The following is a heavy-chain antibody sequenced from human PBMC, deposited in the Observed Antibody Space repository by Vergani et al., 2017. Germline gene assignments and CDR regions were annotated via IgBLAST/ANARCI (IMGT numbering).Heavy chain of an antibody. CDR1: GFTFSSYW. J-gene: IGHJ4*02. CDR2: IKQDGSEK. Sequence: EVQLVESGGGLVQPGGSLRLSCAASGFTFSSYWMSWVRQAPGKGLGWVANIKQDGSEKYYVDSVKGRITISRDNAKNSLYLQMNSLRAEDTAVYYCAREEDCSGGSCYKHWGQGTLVTVSS. D-gene: IGHD2-15*01. V-gene: IGHV3-7*03. CDR3: AREEDCSGGSCYKH.